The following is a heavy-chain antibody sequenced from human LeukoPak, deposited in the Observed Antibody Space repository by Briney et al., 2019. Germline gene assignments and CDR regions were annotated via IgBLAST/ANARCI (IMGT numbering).Heavy chain of an antibody. V-gene: IGHV1-8*01. J-gene: IGHJ5*02. D-gene: IGHD3-10*01. CDR1: GYTFINYE. CDR3: ARGRQFGDPTRGWFDP. CDR2: INPNTGRR. Sequence: ASVKVSCKASGYTFINYEINWVRQATGQGLEWMGWINPNTGRRGHAQKFQGRLTMTRNTSTSTAYMELIGLTSEDTAVYYCARGRQFGDPTRGWFDPWGQGSLVTVSS.